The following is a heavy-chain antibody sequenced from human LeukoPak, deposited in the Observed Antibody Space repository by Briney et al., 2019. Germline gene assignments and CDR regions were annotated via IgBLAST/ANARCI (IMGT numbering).Heavy chain of an antibody. V-gene: IGHV3-21*01. CDR2: ISGSGNYI. Sequence: PGGSLRVSCAASGFTFSSYTMSWVRQTPGKGLEWVSSISGSGNYIYNADSVKGRFTISRDDAKNSLYLQMNSLRAEDTAVYYCAGTARAYYYYMDVWGKGTTVTVSS. D-gene: IGHD2-21*02. CDR1: GFTFSSYT. J-gene: IGHJ6*03. CDR3: AGTARAYYYYMDV.